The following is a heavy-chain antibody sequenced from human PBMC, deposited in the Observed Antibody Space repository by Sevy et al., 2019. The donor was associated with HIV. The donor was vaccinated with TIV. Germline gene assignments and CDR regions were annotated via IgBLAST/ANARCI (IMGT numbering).Heavy chain of an antibody. CDR2: IYYNGHI. V-gene: IGHV4-59*08. J-gene: IGHJ4*02. CDR1: GGSITSLY. D-gene: IGHD1-26*01. CDR3: AGENAWGRGYS. Sequence: SETLPLTCTVSGGSITSLYWNWIRQPPGKGLEWIANIYYNGHINYNPSLKSRVTLSLDTSKNQFSLRLRSVTAADTAMYYCAGENAWGRGYSWGQGTLVTVSS.